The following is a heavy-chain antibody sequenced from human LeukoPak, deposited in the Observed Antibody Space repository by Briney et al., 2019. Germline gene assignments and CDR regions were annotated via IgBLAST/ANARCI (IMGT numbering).Heavy chain of an antibody. Sequence: ASVKVSCKASGHTFTGYYMHWVRQAPGQGLEWMGWINPNSGGTNYAQKFQGRVTMTRDTSISTAYMELSRLRSDDTAVYYCARDLGSSGYYYRLGPSNWFDPWGQGTLVTVSS. CDR2: INPNSGGT. D-gene: IGHD3-22*01. CDR3: ARDLGSSGYYYRLGPSNWFDP. J-gene: IGHJ5*02. V-gene: IGHV1-2*02. CDR1: GHTFTGYY.